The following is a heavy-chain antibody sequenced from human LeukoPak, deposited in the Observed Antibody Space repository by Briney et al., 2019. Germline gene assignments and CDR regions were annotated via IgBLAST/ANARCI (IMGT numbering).Heavy chain of an antibody. Sequence: GGSLRLSCAASGFTFDDYAMHWVRQAPGKGLEWVSGISWNSGSIGYADSVKGRFTISRDNAKNSLYLQMNSLRAEDMALYYCAKGGAAAGTGLVDWGQGTLVTASS. CDR1: GFTFDDYA. CDR2: ISWNSGSI. CDR3: AKGGAAAGTGLVD. V-gene: IGHV3-9*03. J-gene: IGHJ4*02. D-gene: IGHD6-13*01.